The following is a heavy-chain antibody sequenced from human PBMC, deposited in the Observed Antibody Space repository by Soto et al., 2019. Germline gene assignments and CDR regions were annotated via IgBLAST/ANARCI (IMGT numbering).Heavy chain of an antibody. D-gene: IGHD2-2*01. CDR3: VRYCSTTKCPFDY. V-gene: IGHV4-30-4*01. J-gene: IGHJ4*02. CDR1: GGSISSGGSY. Sequence: SETVSLTCTFSGGSISSGGSYWGCIRQPPGKGLEWIGYIYYSGNTYFNPSLKSRVTLSVDTSKNQFCLNLSSVTAADTAVYYCVRYCSTTKCPFDYWGQGTLVTVSS. CDR2: IYYSGNT.